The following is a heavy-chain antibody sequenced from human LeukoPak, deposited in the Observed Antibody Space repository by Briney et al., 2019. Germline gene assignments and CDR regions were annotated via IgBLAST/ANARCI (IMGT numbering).Heavy chain of an antibody. D-gene: IGHD6-13*01. V-gene: IGHV3-48*03. CDR2: ISSSGSTI. CDR1: GFTFSSYE. J-gene: IGHJ4*02. Sequence: GGSLRLSCAASGFTFSSYEMNWVRQAPGKGLEWVSYISSSGSTIYYADSVKGRFTISRDNSKNTLYLQMNSLRAEDTAVYYCARELIIAAAGIDYWGQGTLVTVSS. CDR3: ARELIIAAAGIDY.